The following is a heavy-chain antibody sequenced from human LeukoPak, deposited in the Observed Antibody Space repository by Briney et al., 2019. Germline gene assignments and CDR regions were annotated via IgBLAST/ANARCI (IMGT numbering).Heavy chain of an antibody. CDR1: GGSISSGGYY. D-gene: IGHD4-11*01. J-gene: IGHJ6*02. Sequence: SETLSLTCTVSGGSISSGGYYWSWIRQHPGKGLEWIGYIYYSGNTYYNPSLKSRVTISVDTSKNQFSLKLSSVTAADTAVYYCARDYTVTTYYYHGMDVWGQGTTVTVSS. CDR2: IYYSGNT. V-gene: IGHV4-31*03. CDR3: ARDYTVTTYYYHGMDV.